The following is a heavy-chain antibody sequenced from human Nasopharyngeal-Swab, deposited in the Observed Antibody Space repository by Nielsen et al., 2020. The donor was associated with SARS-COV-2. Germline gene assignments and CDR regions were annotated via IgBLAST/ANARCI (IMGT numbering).Heavy chain of an antibody. D-gene: IGHD4-17*01. CDR2: INSDGSST. Sequence: GGSLRLSCAASGFTFSSYWMHWVRQAPGKGLVWVSRINSDGSSTSYADSVKGRFTISRDNAKNTLYLQMNSLRAEDTAVYYCARQSADYGDYGWAFDYWGQGTLVTVSS. CDR1: GFTFSSYW. J-gene: IGHJ4*02. V-gene: IGHV3-74*01. CDR3: ARQSADYGDYGWAFDY.